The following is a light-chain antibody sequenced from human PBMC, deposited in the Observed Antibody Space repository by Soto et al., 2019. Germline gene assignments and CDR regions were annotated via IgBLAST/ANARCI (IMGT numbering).Light chain of an antibody. CDR1: ASVRNDS. CDR3: HHCGYGADT. V-gene: IGKV3-20*01. J-gene: IGKJ2*01. CDR2: GAS. Sequence: VLTQSPGTLSLSPGERATLSCRASASVRNDSLAWYQQHPGQAPRLLIFGASNRVTGIPDRFTGSGSGADFSLTIRRLDADDSPVYFCHHCGYGADTCGHGNKLEIK.